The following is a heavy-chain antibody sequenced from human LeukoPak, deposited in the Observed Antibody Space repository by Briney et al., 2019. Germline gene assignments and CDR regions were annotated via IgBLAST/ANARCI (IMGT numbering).Heavy chain of an antibody. J-gene: IGHJ5*02. CDR1: GYTFTSYD. Sequence: ASVKVSCKASGYTFTSYDINWVRQATGQGLEWMGWINPNSGGTNYAQKFQGWVTMTRDTSISTAYMELSRLRSDDTAVYYCARDVWSGKRWFDPWGQGTLVTVSS. V-gene: IGHV1-2*04. CDR2: INPNSGGT. D-gene: IGHD3-3*01. CDR3: ARDVWSGKRWFDP.